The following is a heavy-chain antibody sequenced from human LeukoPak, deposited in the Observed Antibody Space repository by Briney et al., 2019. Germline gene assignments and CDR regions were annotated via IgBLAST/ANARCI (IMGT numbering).Heavy chain of an antibody. V-gene: IGHV4-39*07. CDR3: ARGLADSSSWYGRDY. D-gene: IGHD6-13*01. CDR2: IYYGGNI. CDR1: GGSISSSSYY. J-gene: IGHJ4*02. Sequence: SETLSLTCTVSGGSISSSSYYWGWIRQPPGKGLEWVGSIYYGGNIYYNPSLKSRVTISVDTSKNQFSLKLSSVTAADTAVYYCARGLADSSSWYGRDYWGQGTLATVSS.